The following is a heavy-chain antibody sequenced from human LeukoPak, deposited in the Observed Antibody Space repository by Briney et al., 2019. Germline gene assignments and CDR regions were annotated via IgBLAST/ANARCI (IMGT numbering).Heavy chain of an antibody. CDR1: GGSISSYY. CDR3: ARDLGAGLDY. CDR2: IYYSGST. V-gene: IGHV4-59*01. D-gene: IGHD3-16*01. J-gene: IGHJ4*02. Sequence: PSETLSLTCTVSGGSISSYYWSWIRQPPGRGLEWIGYIYYSGSTNYNPSLKSRVTISVDTSKNQFSLKLCSVTAADTAVYYCARDLGAGLDYWGQGTLVTVSS.